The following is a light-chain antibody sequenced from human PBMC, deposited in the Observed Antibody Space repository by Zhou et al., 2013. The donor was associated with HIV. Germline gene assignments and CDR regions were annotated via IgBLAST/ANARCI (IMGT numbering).Light chain of an antibody. CDR2: AAS. CDR1: QSIGSF. J-gene: IGKJ1*01. V-gene: IGKV1-39*01. CDR3: QQSYNTPWT. Sequence: DIQMTQSPSSLSSSVGDRVIITCRASQSIGSFLNWYLQKPGKAPKLLIFAASSLRSGVPSRFSGSGSGTDFTLTISSLQPEDFATYYCQQSYNTPWTFGQGTKVEIK.